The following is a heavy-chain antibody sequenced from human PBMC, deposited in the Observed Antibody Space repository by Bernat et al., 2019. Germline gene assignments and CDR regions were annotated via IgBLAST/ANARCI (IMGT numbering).Heavy chain of an antibody. Sequence: QVQLVESGGGVVQPGRSLRLSCAASGFTFSSYAMHWVRQAPGKGLEWVAVISYDGSNKYYADSVKGRFTISRDNSKNTLYLQMNSLRAEDTAVYYCARDFGQWLVLNLLDYWAREPWSPSPQ. CDR3: ARDFGQWLVLNLLDY. V-gene: IGHV3-30-3*01. J-gene: IGHJ4*02. CDR2: ISYDGSNK. CDR1: GFTFSSYA. D-gene: IGHD6-19*01.